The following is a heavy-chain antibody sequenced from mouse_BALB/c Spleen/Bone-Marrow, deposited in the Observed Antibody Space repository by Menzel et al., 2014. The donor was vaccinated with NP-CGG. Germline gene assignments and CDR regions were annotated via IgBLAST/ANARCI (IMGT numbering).Heavy chain of an antibody. V-gene: IGHV14-3*02. D-gene: IGHD1-1*01. Sequence: EVKLMESGAELVKPGASVKLSCTASGFNIKDTYMHWVKQRPEQGLEWIGRIDPANGNTKYDPKFQGKATITADTSSNTAYLQLSSLTSEDTAVYYCAAYYYGSNYGFAYWGQGTLVTVSA. CDR2: IDPANGNT. CDR1: GFNIKDTY. J-gene: IGHJ3*01. CDR3: AAYYYGSNYGFAY.